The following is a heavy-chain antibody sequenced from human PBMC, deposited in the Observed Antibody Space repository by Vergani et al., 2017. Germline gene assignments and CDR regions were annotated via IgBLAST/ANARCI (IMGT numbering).Heavy chain of an antibody. D-gene: IGHD2-21*01. J-gene: IGHJ4*02. V-gene: IGHV3-53*01. Sequence: EVQLVESGGGLIQPGGSLRLSCAASGFTVSSNYMSWVRQAPGKGLEWVSVIYSGGSTYYADSVKGRFTIARDNSKNTLYLQMNSLRAEDTAVYYCASGLDCYSSRPLDYWGQGTLVTVSS. CDR2: IYSGGST. CDR1: GFTVSSNY. CDR3: ASGLDCYSSRPLDY.